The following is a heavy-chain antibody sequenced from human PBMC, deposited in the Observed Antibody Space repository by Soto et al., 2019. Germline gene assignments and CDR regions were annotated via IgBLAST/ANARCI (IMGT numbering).Heavy chain of an antibody. CDR2: ISGSGRNT. D-gene: IGHD3-10*01. CDR3: AKDLNGSGSFTSYYHYGMDV. J-gene: IGHJ6*02. Sequence: EVQMLESGGGLVHPGGSLRLSCAASGFTFSNYAMNWVRQAPGKGLEWVASISGSGRNTYYADSVKGRLTISRDSSKNKMYLRMNSQRVEDTDVYYCAKDLNGSGSFTSYYHYGMDVWGQGTTVTVSS. V-gene: IGHV3-23*01. CDR1: GFTFSNYA.